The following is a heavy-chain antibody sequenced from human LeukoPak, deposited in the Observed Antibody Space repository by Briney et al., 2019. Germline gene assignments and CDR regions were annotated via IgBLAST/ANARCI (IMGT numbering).Heavy chain of an antibody. CDR2: ISSSGST. Sequence: SETLSLTCTVSGDSISSGDYYWSWVRQPAGKGLEWLGRISSSGSTNYNPSLKSRVTISVDTSKNQFSLKLSSVTAADTAVYFCARGPYSYDSSGAFDIWGQGTMVTVSS. D-gene: IGHD3-22*01. CDR1: GDSISSGDYY. J-gene: IGHJ3*02. CDR3: ARGPYSYDSSGAFDI. V-gene: IGHV4-61*02.